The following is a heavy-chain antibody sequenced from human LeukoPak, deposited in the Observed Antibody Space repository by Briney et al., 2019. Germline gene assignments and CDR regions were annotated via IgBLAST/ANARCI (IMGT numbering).Heavy chain of an antibody. CDR2: IYTSGTT. V-gene: IGHV4-4*09. CDR1: GDSISSYY. Sequence: SETLSLTCNVSGDSISSYYWSWIRQPPGEGLEWIGYIYTSGTTSYNPSLKSRVTISVDTSKNQFSLRLSSVTAADTAVYYCARSYYDFLTGYYLDYWGQGTLDTVSS. D-gene: IGHD3-9*01. J-gene: IGHJ4*02. CDR3: ARSYYDFLTGYYLDY.